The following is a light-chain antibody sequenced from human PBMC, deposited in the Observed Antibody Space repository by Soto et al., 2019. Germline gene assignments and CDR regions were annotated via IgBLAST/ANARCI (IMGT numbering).Light chain of an antibody. Sequence: EIVMTQSPATLSVSPGERATLSCRASQSVSGNLAWYQQKPGQAPRLLIYGASTRATGIPARFSGSGSGTEFALTISRLQSEDFAVYYCQQYNNWPPTFGQGNKVEIK. J-gene: IGKJ1*01. CDR3: QQYNNWPPT. CDR2: GAS. V-gene: IGKV3D-15*01. CDR1: QSVSGN.